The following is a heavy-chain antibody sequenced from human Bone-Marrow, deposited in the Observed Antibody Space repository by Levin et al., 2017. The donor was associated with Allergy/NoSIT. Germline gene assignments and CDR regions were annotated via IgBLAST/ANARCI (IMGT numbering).Heavy chain of an antibody. CDR2: INHSGST. V-gene: IGHV4-34*01. Sequence: SQTLSLTCAVYGGSFSGYYWSWIRQPPGKGLEWIGEINHSGSTNYNPSLKSRVTISVDTSKNQFSLKLSSVTAADTAVYYCASPSPYKWGYFQHWGQGTLVTVSS. D-gene: IGHD1-1*01. CDR3: ASPSPYKWGYFQH. J-gene: IGHJ1*01. CDR1: GGSFSGYY.